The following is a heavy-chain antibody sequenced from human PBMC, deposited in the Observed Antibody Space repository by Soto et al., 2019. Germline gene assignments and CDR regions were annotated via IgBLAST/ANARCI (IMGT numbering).Heavy chain of an antibody. CDR2: VYHSGAT. CDR1: GDSISNINW. J-gene: IGHJ4*02. D-gene: IGHD2-15*01. CDR3: ARSPGTWRLDF. V-gene: IGHV4-4*02. Sequence: QVQLQESGPGLVEPSGTLSLTCAVSGDSISNINWLSWVRQPPGKGLEWIGEVYHSGATNYNPSLAGRVTISVDKSKNQVSLRVTSVTAADTAIYYCARSPGTWRLDFWGQGTLVAVSS.